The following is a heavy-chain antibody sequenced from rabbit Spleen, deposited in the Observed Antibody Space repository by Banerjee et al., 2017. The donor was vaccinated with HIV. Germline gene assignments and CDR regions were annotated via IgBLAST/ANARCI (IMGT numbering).Heavy chain of an antibody. D-gene: IGHD7-1*01. CDR3: ARYDNGPDYYNL. V-gene: IGHV1S40*01. J-gene: IGHJ4*01. CDR2: IYAGSSGST. CDR1: GFSFSNGYW. Sequence: QSLEESGGDLVKPGASLTLTCTASGFSFSNGYWICWVRQTPGKGLEWIACIYAGSSGSTYYASWAKGRFTISKTSSTTVTLQMTSLTAADTATYFCARYDNGPDYYNLWGPGTLVTVS.